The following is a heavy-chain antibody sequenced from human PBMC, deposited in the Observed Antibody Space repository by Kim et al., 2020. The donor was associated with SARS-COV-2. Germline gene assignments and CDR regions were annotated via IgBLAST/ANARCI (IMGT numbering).Heavy chain of an antibody. Sequence: SETLSLTCTVPGGSITTNSLYWGWVRQPPGKGLEWIGSMYYTGTTYYNPSLKSRVTISVDTSKSQFSLRLTSVTAADTAVYFCARIGPGGGEDYHHYTMDVWGQGATVTVSS. V-gene: IGHV4-39*01. CDR1: GGSITTNSLY. CDR3: ARIGPGGGEDYHHYTMDV. J-gene: IGHJ6*02. CDR2: MYYTGTT. D-gene: IGHD3-16*01.